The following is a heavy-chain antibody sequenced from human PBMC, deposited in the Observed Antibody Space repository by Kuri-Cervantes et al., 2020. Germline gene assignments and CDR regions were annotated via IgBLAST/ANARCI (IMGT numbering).Heavy chain of an antibody. CDR1: GFTFSSYG. D-gene: IGHD6-19*01. Sequence: GESLKISCVASGFTFSSYGMHWVRQAPGKGLEWVAGIWYDGSNKYYADSVKGRFTISRDNAKNSLYLQMNSLRAEDTAVYYCARDWGWFRDAFDIWGQGTMVTVSS. V-gene: IGHV3-33*01. J-gene: IGHJ3*02. CDR2: IWYDGSNK. CDR3: ARDWGWFRDAFDI.